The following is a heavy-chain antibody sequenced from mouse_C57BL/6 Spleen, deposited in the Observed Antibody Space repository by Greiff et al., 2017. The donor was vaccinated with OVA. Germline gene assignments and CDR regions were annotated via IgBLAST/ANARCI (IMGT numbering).Heavy chain of an antibody. Sequence: VQLQQSGAELVRPGASVTLSCKASGYTFTDYEMHWVKQTPVHGLEWIGAIDPETGGTAYNQKFKGKAILTADKSSSTAYMELRSLTSEDSAVYYCTQLRPSWCAYWGQGTLVTVSA. D-gene: IGHD1-2*01. V-gene: IGHV1-15*01. J-gene: IGHJ3*01. CDR2: IDPETGGT. CDR3: TQLRPSWCAY. CDR1: GYTFTDYE.